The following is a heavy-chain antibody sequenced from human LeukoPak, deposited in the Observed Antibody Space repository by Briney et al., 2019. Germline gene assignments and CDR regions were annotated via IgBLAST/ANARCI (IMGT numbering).Heavy chain of an antibody. D-gene: IGHD4-17*01. CDR1: GFTFSSYA. V-gene: IGHV3-23*01. CDR2: ISGSGGST. J-gene: IGHJ3*02. Sequence: GGSLRLSCAASGFTFSSYAMSWVRQAPGKGLEWFSAISGSGGSTYYADSVKGRFTISRDNSKYTLFLQMNSLRAEDTAVYYCARDPNGDYIGAFDMWGPGTMVTVSS. CDR3: ARDPNGDYIGAFDM.